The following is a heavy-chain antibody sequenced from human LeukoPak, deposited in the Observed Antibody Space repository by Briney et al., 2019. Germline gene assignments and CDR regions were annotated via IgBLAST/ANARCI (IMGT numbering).Heavy chain of an antibody. V-gene: IGHV3-33*01. Sequence: GGSLRLSCAASGFTFSRYAMHWVRQAPGKGMEGVAIVWYDGSNENYVDSVKGRFTISRDNAKNTLYLQMNSLGAEDTAVYFCARVDTAMGSLDYWGQEILVTVSS. CDR1: GFTFSRYA. D-gene: IGHD5-18*01. J-gene: IGHJ4*02. CDR2: VWYDGSNE. CDR3: ARVDTAMGSLDY.